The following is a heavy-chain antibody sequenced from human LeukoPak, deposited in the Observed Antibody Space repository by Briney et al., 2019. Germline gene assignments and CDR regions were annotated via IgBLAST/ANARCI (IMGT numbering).Heavy chain of an antibody. CDR3: ARDGCPTTKSGCVGNWFDP. V-gene: IGHV4-59*01. Sequence: PSETLSLTCTVSGGSISSYYWSWIRQPPGKGLEWIGYIYYSGSTNYNPSLKSRLTISVDTSKNQFSLRLSSVTAADTAVYYCARDGCPTTKSGCVGNWFDPWGQGTLVPVSS. D-gene: IGHD1-26*01. CDR1: GGSISSYY. J-gene: IGHJ5*02. CDR2: IYYSGST.